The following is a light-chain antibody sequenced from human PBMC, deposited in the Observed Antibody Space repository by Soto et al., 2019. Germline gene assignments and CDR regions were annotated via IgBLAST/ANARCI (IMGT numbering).Light chain of an antibody. V-gene: IGKV1-5*01. CDR3: QQYETFSGT. CDR1: QSVSGW. CDR2: DAS. J-gene: IGKJ1*01. Sequence: DSQMTQSPSALSASVGDTVTVTCRASQSVSGWLAWYQQKPGEAPKLLIYDASALPRGVPARFSGSGSGTKFTLTIASLRPDDFATYYCQQYETFSGTFGPGTKVDI.